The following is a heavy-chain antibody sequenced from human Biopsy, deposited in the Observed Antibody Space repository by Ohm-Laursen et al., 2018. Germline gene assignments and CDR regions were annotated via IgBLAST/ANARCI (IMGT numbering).Heavy chain of an antibody. CDR3: ARIAAAGWDGY. V-gene: IGHV1-18*01. Sequence: SVKVSCKASGYKFTSYGMSWVRQAPGQGFEWMGRISGYNGNTNYAQKSQGRIPMTIDAATSTGYMDLRSLKSDDPAVYYCARIAAAGWDGYWGQGTLVTVSS. CDR1: GYKFTSYG. J-gene: IGHJ4*02. CDR2: ISGYNGNT. D-gene: IGHD6-25*01.